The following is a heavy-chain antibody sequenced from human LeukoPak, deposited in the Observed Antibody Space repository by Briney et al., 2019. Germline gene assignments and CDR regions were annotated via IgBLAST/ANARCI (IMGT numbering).Heavy chain of an antibody. CDR1: GYTFTYRY. Sequence: ASVKVSCKASGYTFTYRYLHWVRQASGQALEWMGWITPFNGNTNYAQKFQDRVTITRDRSMSTAYMELSSLRSEDTAMYYCAGVAQNAFDIWGQGTMVTVSS. J-gene: IGHJ3*02. D-gene: IGHD2-15*01. V-gene: IGHV1-45*02. CDR3: AGVAQNAFDI. CDR2: ITPFNGNT.